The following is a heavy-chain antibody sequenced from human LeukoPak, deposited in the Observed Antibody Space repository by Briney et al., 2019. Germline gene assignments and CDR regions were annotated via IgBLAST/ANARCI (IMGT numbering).Heavy chain of an antibody. J-gene: IGHJ6*03. CDR2: MNPNSGNT. Sequence: GASVKVSCKASGYTFTSYDINWVRQATGQGLEWMGWMNPNSGNTGYAQKFQGRVTMTRNTSISTAYMELSSLRSEDTAVYYCARGYGSSWPYYYYYYYMDVWGKGTTVTISS. CDR1: GYTFTSYD. V-gene: IGHV1-8*01. CDR3: ARGYGSSWPYYYYYYYMDV. D-gene: IGHD6-13*01.